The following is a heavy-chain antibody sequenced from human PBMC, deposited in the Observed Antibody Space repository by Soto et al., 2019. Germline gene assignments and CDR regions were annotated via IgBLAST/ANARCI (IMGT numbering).Heavy chain of an antibody. CDR3: ARGQRFSDWFDP. CDR2: VYSSGGT. J-gene: IGHJ5*02. Sequence: SETLSLTCTVSGGSMSSYYWTWIRQPAGKGLEWIGRVYSSGGTHYNPSLKSRVTISLDTSKNQFSLRLLPVTDADTAVYYCARGQRFSDWFDPWGQGTLVTVSS. D-gene: IGHD3-3*01. V-gene: IGHV4-4*07. CDR1: GGSMSSYY.